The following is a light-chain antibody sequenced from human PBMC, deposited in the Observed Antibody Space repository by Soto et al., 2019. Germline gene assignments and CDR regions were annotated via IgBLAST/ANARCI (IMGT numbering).Light chain of an antibody. CDR2: DVN. V-gene: IGLV2-14*01. CDR3: SSYTSSSTLGLYV. CDR1: SSDIGAYNY. Sequence: QSALTQPASVSGSPGQSITISCTGTSSDIGAYNYVSWYQQHPGKAPKLMIYDVNNRPSGVSNRFSGSKSGNTASLTISGLQAEDEADYYCSSYTSSSTLGLYVFGTGTKVTVL. J-gene: IGLJ1*01.